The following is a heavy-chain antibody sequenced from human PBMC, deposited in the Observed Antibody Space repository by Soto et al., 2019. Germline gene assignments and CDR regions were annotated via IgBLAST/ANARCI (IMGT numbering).Heavy chain of an antibody. Sequence: SVKVSCKASGGTFSSYAISWLRQAPGQGLEWMGGIIPIFGTANYAQKFQGRVTITADKSTSTAYMELSSLRSEDTAVYYCARSGDYCSSTSCPSNYYYYYGMDVWGQGTTVTVSS. V-gene: IGHV1-69*06. CDR2: IIPIFGTA. D-gene: IGHD2-2*01. CDR3: ARSGDYCSSTSCPSNYYYYYGMDV. J-gene: IGHJ6*02. CDR1: GGTFSSYA.